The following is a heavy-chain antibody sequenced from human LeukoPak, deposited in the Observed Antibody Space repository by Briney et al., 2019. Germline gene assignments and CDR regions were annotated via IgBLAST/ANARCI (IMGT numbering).Heavy chain of an antibody. CDR3: ARAVRSRGPTNFDY. CDR1: GYTFTGYY. Sequence: DSVKVSCKASGYTFTGYYMHWVRQAPGQGLEWMGWIISYSGGTLYTQKFQGGVSMTRDTSVSTAYMELSRLKSDDTAVYFCARAVRSRGPTNFDYWGQGTLVTVSP. J-gene: IGHJ4*02. D-gene: IGHD3-10*01. CDR2: IISYSGGT. V-gene: IGHV1-2*02.